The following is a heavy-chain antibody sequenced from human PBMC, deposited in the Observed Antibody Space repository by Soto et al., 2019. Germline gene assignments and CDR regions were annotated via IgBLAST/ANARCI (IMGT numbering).Heavy chain of an antibody. V-gene: IGHV3-7*01. J-gene: IGHJ1*01. CDR1: GFTFSNYW. Sequence: GGSLRLSCAASGFTFSNYWMTWVRQAPGKGLEWVANIKEDGSETHYVDSVKGRFTISRDNAQNSLYLQMNSLRAADTAVYYCARHYDSSRYCFHHWGHGTLVTVSS. D-gene: IGHD3-22*01. CDR2: IKEDGSET. CDR3: ARHYDSSRYCFHH.